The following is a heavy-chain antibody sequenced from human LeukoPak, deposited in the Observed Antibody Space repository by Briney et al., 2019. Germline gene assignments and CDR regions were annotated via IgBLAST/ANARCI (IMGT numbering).Heavy chain of an antibody. CDR2: IWSDGSNR. D-gene: IGHD4-11*01. CDR1: GFIFSHYG. CDR3: ARDAQRGFDYSNSLRY. J-gene: IGHJ4*01. V-gene: IGHV3-33*01. Sequence: GRSLRLSCAASGFIFSHYGMHWVRQAPGKGLEWVAVIWSDGSNRFYAGSVNGRFTIFRDNAQNTVFLQMNSLRADDTAMYYCARDAQRGFDYSNSLRYWGHGTLVTVSS.